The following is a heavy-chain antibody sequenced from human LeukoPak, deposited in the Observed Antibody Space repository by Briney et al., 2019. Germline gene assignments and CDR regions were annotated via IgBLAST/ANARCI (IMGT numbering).Heavy chain of an antibody. Sequence: GGSLSLSCAASGFTFSSYAMSWVRQAPGKGLEWVSAISGSGGSTYYADSVKGRFTISRDNSKNTLYLQMNSLRAEDTAVYYCAKRITLVRVFDYWGQGTVVTVSS. CDR1: GFTFSSYA. D-gene: IGHD3-10*01. CDR2: ISGSGGST. V-gene: IGHV3-23*01. J-gene: IGHJ4*02. CDR3: AKRITLVRVFDY.